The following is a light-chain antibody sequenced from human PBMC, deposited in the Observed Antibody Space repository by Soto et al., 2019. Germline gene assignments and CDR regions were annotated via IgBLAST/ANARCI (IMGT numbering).Light chain of an antibody. CDR1: QSVSSY. CDR2: DAS. Sequence: EIVLTQSPATLSLSPGERATLSCRASQSVSSYLAWYQQKPGQAPRLLIYDASNRATGVPARFSGSGFGTDFTLTISSLEPEAFAVYYCQQRNSWPLTFGGGTKVEIK. V-gene: IGKV3-11*01. CDR3: QQRNSWPLT. J-gene: IGKJ4*01.